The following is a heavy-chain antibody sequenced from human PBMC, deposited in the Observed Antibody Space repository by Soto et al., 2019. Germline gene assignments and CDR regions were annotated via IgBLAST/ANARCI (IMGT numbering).Heavy chain of an antibody. CDR3: AKDRGDGFKGFFDY. V-gene: IGHV3-30*18. Sequence: VGSLRLSCAASGFRFSSYDMQWVRQAPGKGLEWVAVISFDGSNKYYGDSVKGRFTVSRDNSENTLYLQINSLRAEDTAVYYCAKDRGDGFKGFFDYWGQGTLVTVSS. CDR1: GFRFSSYD. CDR2: ISFDGSNK. J-gene: IGHJ4*02. D-gene: IGHD5-12*01.